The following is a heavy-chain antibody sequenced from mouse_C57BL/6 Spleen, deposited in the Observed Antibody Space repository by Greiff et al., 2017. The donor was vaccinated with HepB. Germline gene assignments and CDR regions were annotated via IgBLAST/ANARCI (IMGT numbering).Heavy chain of an antibody. Sequence: QVQLQQPGAELVRPGSSVKLSCKASGYTFTSYWMHWVKQRPIQGLEWIGNIDPSDSETHYNQKFKDKATLTVDKSSSTAYMQLSSLTSEDSAVYYCARYGADYYGSSNWYFDVWGTVTTVTVSS. CDR2: IDPSDSET. D-gene: IGHD1-1*01. V-gene: IGHV1-52*01. CDR1: GYTFTSYW. J-gene: IGHJ1*03. CDR3: ARYGADYYGSSNWYFDV.